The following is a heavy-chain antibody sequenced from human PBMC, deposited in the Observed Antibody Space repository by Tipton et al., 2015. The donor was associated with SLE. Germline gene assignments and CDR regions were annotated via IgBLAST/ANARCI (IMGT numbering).Heavy chain of an antibody. Sequence: TLSLTCAVYGGSFSGYYWSWIRQPPGKGLEWIGEINHSGSTNYNPSLKSRVTISVDTSKNQFSLKLSSVTAADTAVYYCARGTPSTVSTPAWDYWGQGTLVTVSS. CDR2: INHSGST. D-gene: IGHD4-11*01. CDR1: GGSFSGYY. J-gene: IGHJ4*02. V-gene: IGHV4-34*01. CDR3: ARGTPSTVSTPAWDY.